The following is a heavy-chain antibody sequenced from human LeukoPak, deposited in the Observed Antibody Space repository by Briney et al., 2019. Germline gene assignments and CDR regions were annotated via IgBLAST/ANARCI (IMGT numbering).Heavy chain of an antibody. CDR2: IYYSGST. CDR3: ARHERYSSSPGGSYNWFDP. V-gene: IGHV4-39*01. D-gene: IGHD6-6*01. Sequence: PSETLSLTCTVSGGSISSSSYYWGWIRQPPGKGLEWIGSIYYSGSTYYNPSLKSRVTISVDTSKNQFSLKLSSVTAADTAVYYCARHERYSSSPGGSYNWFDPWGQGTLVTVSS. CDR1: GGSISSSSYY. J-gene: IGHJ5*02.